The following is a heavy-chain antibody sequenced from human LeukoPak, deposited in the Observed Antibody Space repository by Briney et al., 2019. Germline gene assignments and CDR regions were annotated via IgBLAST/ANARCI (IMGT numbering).Heavy chain of an antibody. V-gene: IGHV4-38-2*02. CDR1: GDSISGFY. D-gene: IGHD2-2*02. J-gene: IGHJ4*02. CDR3: ARAREPLLYTYYFEY. Sequence: SETLSLTCTVSGDSISGFYWGWIRQPPGKGLEWLGRIYHSGSTYYSPSLKSRVTISVDTSRNQFSLKLSSVSAADTAVYYCARAREPLLYTYYFEYWGQGTLVTVSS. CDR2: IYHSGST.